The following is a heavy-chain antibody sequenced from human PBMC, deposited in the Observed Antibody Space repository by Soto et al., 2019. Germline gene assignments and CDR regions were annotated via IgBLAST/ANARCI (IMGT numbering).Heavy chain of an antibody. J-gene: IGHJ5*02. CDR1: GFTFGSFW. CDR3: ARQIRGLTPNWFDP. CDR2: INQDGSEK. V-gene: IGHV3-7*01. Sequence: PGGSLRLSCGVSGFTFGSFWMGWVRQAPGKGLEWVANINQDGSEKYYVDSVKGRFTISRDNPRNSLYLQMDTLRVEDTAVYFCARQIRGLTPNWFDPWGQGTLVTVS.